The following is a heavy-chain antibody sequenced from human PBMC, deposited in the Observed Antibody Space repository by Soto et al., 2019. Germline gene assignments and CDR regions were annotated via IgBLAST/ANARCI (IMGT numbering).Heavy chain of an antibody. V-gene: IGHV4-4*02. CDR2: IYHSGST. Sequence: QVQLQESGPGLVKPSGTLSLTCAVSGVSISGTNWWTWVRQSPGKGLEWIGDIYHSGSTSYIPSRESRLTISVVKSKNQCSLKLASVTAAGAAVYYCARRRDALFDSWGQGTLVTVSS. D-gene: IGHD2-2*01. J-gene: IGHJ4*02. CDR1: GVSISGTNW. CDR3: ARRRDALFDS.